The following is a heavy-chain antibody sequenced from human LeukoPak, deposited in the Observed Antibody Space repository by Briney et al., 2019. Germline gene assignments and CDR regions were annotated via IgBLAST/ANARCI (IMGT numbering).Heavy chain of an antibody. CDR2: IYPGDSDT. V-gene: IGHV5-51*01. D-gene: IGHD6-19*01. CDR3: ARRGPSSGRDNWFDP. Sequence: RGESLKISCKGSGDSFTNYWIGWVRQMPGKGLEWMGIIYPGDSDTRYSPSFQGQVTISADKSISTAYLQWSSLKASDTAMYYCARRGPSSGRDNWFDPWGQGTLVTVSS. J-gene: IGHJ5*02. CDR1: GDSFTNYW.